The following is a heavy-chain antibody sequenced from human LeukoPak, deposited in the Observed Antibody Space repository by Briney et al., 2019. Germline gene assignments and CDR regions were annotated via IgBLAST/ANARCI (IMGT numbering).Heavy chain of an antibody. CDR2: IYYSGST. CDR3: ARHEGAALYSSDWKYYFDY. Sequence: SETLSLTCTVSGGSISSYYWSWIRQPPGKGLEWIGYIYYSGSTNYNPSLKSRVTISVDTSKNQFSLKLSSVTAADTAVYYCARHEGAALYSSDWKYYFDYWGQGTLVTVSS. J-gene: IGHJ4*02. D-gene: IGHD6-19*01. V-gene: IGHV4-59*08. CDR1: GGSISSYY.